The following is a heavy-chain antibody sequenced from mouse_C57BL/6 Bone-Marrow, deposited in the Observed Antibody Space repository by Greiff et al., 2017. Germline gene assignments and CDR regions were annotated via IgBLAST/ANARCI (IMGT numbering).Heavy chain of an antibody. CDR1: GYTFTDYY. D-gene: IGHD1-1*01. CDR2: INPNNGGT. Sequence: EVQLQQSGPELVKPGASVKISCKASGYTFTDYYMNWVKQSHGKSLEWIGDINPNNGGTSYNQKFKGKATLTVDKSSSTAYMERRSLTSEDSAVYYCARKDYGSGIYAMPTRGQGDPETVST. V-gene: IGHV1-26*01. J-gene: IGHJ4*01. CDR3: ARKDYGSGIYAMPT.